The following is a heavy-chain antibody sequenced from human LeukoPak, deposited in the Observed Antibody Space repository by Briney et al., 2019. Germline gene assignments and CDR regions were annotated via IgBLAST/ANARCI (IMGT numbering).Heavy chain of an antibody. V-gene: IGHV4-38-2*01. CDR3: ARGQMTTVTFDY. CDR2: IYHSGST. J-gene: IGHJ4*02. Sequence: SETLSLTCAVSGYSISSGYYWGRIRQPPGKGLEWIGSIYHSGSTYYNPSLKSRVTISVDTSKNQFSLKLSSVTAADTAVYYCARGQMTTVTFDYWGQGTLVTVSS. CDR1: GYSISSGYY. D-gene: IGHD4-11*01.